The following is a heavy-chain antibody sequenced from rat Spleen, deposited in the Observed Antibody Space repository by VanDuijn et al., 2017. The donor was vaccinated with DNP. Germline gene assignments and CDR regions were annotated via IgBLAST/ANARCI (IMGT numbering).Heavy chain of an antibody. Sequence: QVQLKESGPGLVQPSQTLSLTYTVAGFSLIGYNVHWVRQPPGKDLEWMGVIWNTGGTQYNSALKTRLSISKDTSKSQVFLKMNSLQTEDTATYYCARDRLGTMDAWGQGTSVTVSS. CDR2: IWNTGGT. CDR1: GFSLIGYN. D-gene: IGHD5-1*01. V-gene: IGHV2-41*01. J-gene: IGHJ4*01. CDR3: ARDRLGTMDA.